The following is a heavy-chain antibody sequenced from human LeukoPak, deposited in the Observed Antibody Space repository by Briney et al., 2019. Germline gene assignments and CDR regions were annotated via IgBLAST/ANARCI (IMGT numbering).Heavy chain of an antibody. D-gene: IGHD3-10*01. CDR2: IWFDGSKR. CDR3: ARDRGSGSYEGYYFDY. J-gene: IGHJ4*02. CDR1: TFTFSSYG. V-gene: IGHV3-33*01. Sequence: GGPLRLSCAASTFTFSSYGMHWVRQAPGKGLEWVAIIWFDGSKRYYADSVKGRFTISRDNSKNTLYLQINSLRAEDTAVYYCARDRGSGSYEGYYFDYWGQGTLVTVSS.